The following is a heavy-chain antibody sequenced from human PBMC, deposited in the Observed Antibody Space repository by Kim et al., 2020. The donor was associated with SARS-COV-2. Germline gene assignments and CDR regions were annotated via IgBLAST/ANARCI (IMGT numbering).Heavy chain of an antibody. CDR1: GFTFGDYA. CDR3: TRDGRGVIDPYDY. D-gene: IGHD3-10*01. Sequence: GGSLRLSCTASGFTFGDYAMSWFRQAPGKGLEWVGFIRSKAYGGTTEYAASVKGRFTISRDDSKSIAYLQMNSLKTEDTAVYYCTRDGRGVIDPYDYWGQGTLVTVSS. V-gene: IGHV3-49*03. J-gene: IGHJ4*02. CDR2: IRSKAYGGTT.